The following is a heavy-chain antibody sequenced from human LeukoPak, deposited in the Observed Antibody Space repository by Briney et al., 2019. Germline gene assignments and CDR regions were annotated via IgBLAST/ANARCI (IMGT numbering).Heavy chain of an antibody. D-gene: IGHD3-10*01. CDR3: ATVPRSPIWFGEPAFDP. Sequence: ASVRVSCKVSGYTLTELSMHWVRQAPGKGLEWMGGFDPEDGETIYAQKFQGRVTMTEDTSTDTDYMELSSLRSEDTAVYYCATVPRSPIWFGEPAFDPWGQGTLVTVSS. CDR1: GYTLTELS. V-gene: IGHV1-24*01. J-gene: IGHJ5*02. CDR2: FDPEDGET.